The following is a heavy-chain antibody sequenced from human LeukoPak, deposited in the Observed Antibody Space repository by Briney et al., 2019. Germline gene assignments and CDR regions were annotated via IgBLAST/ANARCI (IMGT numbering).Heavy chain of an antibody. V-gene: IGHV3-30*02. D-gene: IGHD1-26*01. CDR3: AKLSGSYYYYYMDV. Sequence: PGGSLRLSCAASGFTFSSYGMHWVRQAPGTGLEWVAFIRYDGSNKYYADSVKGRFTISRDNSQNTQYLQMNSLRAEDTAVYYCAKLSGSYYYYYMDVWGKGTTVTVSS. CDR2: IRYDGSNK. J-gene: IGHJ6*03. CDR1: GFTFSSYG.